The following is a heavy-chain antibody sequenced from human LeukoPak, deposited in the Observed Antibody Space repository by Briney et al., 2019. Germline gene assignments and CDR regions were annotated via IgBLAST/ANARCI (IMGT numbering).Heavy chain of an antibody. Sequence: ASVKVSCKVSGYTLTELSMHWVRQAPGKGLEWMGRFDPEDGETIYAQKFQGRVTMPEDTSTDKAYMEMSSLRSEDTAVYYCATDGIAAAGTAPLFWGQGTLVTVSS. CDR1: GYTLTELS. V-gene: IGHV1-24*01. D-gene: IGHD6-13*01. J-gene: IGHJ4*02. CDR3: ATDGIAAAGTAPLF. CDR2: FDPEDGET.